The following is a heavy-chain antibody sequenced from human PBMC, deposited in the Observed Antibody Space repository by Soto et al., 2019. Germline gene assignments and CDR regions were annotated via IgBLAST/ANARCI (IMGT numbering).Heavy chain of an antibody. CDR3: AISPRFTXFGVVINPDYYYYGMDV. J-gene: IGHJ6*02. Sequence: GESLKISCKGSGYSFTSYWIGWVRQMPGKGLEWMGIIYPGDSDTRYSPSFQGQVTISADKSISTAYLQWSSLKASDTAMYYCAISPRFTXFGVVINPDYYYYGMDVWGQGTTVTVSS. CDR1: GYSFTSYW. V-gene: IGHV5-51*01. CDR2: IYPGDSDT. D-gene: IGHD3-3*01.